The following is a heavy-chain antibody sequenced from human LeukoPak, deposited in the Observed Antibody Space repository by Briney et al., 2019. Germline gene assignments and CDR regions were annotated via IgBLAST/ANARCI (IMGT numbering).Heavy chain of an antibody. CDR1: GYALTRYD. Sequence: ASVNISCKASGYALTRYDMHWVRQAPGQGLECMGIINPSGGTTTYAQKFKGRITMTRDTFTGTVYMEVNSLRSEDTAVYYCARVGVVGYFYYMDVWGKGTTVTVSS. CDR3: ARVGVVGYFYYMDV. CDR2: INPSGGTT. J-gene: IGHJ6*03. D-gene: IGHD3-10*01. V-gene: IGHV1-46*01.